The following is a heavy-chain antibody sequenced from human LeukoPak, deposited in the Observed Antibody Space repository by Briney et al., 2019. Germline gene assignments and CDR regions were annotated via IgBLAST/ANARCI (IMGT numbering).Heavy chain of an antibody. Sequence: SETLSLTCAVYGGSFSGYYWSWIRQPPGKGLEWIGEINHSGSTNYNPSLKSRVAISVDTSKNQFSLKLSSVTAADTAVYYCARGRITMSAFDIWGQGTMVTVSS. V-gene: IGHV4-34*01. CDR2: INHSGST. CDR3: ARGRITMSAFDI. J-gene: IGHJ3*02. CDR1: GGSFSGYY. D-gene: IGHD3-22*01.